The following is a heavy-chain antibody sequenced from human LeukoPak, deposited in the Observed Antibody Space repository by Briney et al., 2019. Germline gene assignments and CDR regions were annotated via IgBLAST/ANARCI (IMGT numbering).Heavy chain of an antibody. CDR3: ARWGLAVAGRKFDY. D-gene: IGHD6-19*01. CDR1: GGSISSSSYY. CDR2: IYYSGST. J-gene: IGHJ4*02. V-gene: IGHV4-39*01. Sequence: SETLSLTCSVSGGSISSSSYYWGWIRQPPGKGLEWIGSIYYSGSTHYNPSLKSRVTISVDTSKNQFSLKLSSVTTADTAVYYCARWGLAVAGRKFDYWGQGTLVTVSS.